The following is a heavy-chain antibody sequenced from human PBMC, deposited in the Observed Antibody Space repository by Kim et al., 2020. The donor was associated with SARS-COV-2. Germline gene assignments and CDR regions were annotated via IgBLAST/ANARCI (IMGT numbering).Heavy chain of an antibody. V-gene: IGHV4-39*01. Sequence: SETLSLTCTVSGGSIRSTTHYWGWNRQPPGKGLVWIVSINYGGTTYYNPSLKSPVTISVDTSKNQFSLKVRSATAADAAIYYCARHEDLDYYGLDVWGQGTTVTVSS. CDR3: ARHEDLDYYGLDV. CDR2: INYGGTT. J-gene: IGHJ6*01. CDR1: GGSIRSTTHY. D-gene: IGHD2-15*01.